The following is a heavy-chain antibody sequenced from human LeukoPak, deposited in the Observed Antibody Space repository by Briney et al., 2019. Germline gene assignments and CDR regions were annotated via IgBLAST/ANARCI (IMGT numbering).Heavy chain of an antibody. CDR2: IYYSGIT. Sequence: PSQTLSLTCSVSGGSISRSDYYWSWIRQPPGKGLEWIGYIYYSGITYYNPSLKSRVTISVDTSKNQFSLKLSSVTAADTAVYYCARDYYDSSGLGNWFDPWGQGTLVTVSS. CDR1: GGSISRSDYY. CDR3: ARDYYDSSGLGNWFDP. V-gene: IGHV4-30-4*01. D-gene: IGHD3-22*01. J-gene: IGHJ5*02.